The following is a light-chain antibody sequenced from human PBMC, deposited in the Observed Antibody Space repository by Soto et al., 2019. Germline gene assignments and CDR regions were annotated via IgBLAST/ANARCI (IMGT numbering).Light chain of an antibody. CDR3: AAWDDSLSGWV. V-gene: IGLV1-47*01. Sequence: QAVVTQSPSVSGAPRQSVNISCSGSSSNIGSNYVYWYQQLPGTAPKLLIYRNNQRPSGVPDRFSGSKSGTSASLAISGLRSEDEADYYCAAWDDSLSGWVFGGGTKLTVL. J-gene: IGLJ3*02. CDR1: SSNIGSNY. CDR2: RNN.